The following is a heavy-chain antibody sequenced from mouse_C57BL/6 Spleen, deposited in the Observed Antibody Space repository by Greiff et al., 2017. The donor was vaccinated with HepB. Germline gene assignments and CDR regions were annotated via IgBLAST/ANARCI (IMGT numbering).Heavy chain of an antibody. D-gene: IGHD2-3*01. CDR1: GYTFTSYW. CDR2: IDPSDSYT. V-gene: IGHV1-59*01. CDR3: ARTGAFYDGSWFAY. J-gene: IGHJ3*01. Sequence: QVQLQQPGAELVRPGTSVKLSCKASGYTFTSYWIHWVKQRPGQGLEWIGVIDPSDSYTNYNQKFKGKATLTVDTSSSTAYMQLSSLTSEDSAVYYCARTGAFYDGSWFAYWGQGTLVTVSA.